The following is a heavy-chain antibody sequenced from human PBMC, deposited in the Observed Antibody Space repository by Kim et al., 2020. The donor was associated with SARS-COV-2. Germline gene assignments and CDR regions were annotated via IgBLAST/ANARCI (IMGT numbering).Heavy chain of an antibody. CDR1: GYTFTSYD. D-gene: IGHD3-16*02. CDR2: MNPNRGIT. V-gene: IGHV1-8*02. CDR3: AREVRLVRYCYYYYGMDV. J-gene: IGHJ6*02. Sequence: ASVKVSCKASGYTFTSYDINWVRQAPGQGLEWMGRMNPNRGITGYAQKFQGRVTMTRDTSTSTAYMELSSLRSEDTAVYYCAREVRLVRYCYYYYGMDVWGQGTTVTVSS.